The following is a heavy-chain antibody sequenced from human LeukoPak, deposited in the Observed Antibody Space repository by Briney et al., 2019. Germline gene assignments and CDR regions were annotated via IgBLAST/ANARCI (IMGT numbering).Heavy chain of an antibody. Sequence: GRSLRLSCAASGFTFDDYAMHWVRQAPGKGLEWVSGISWNSGSIGYADSVKGRFTISRDNAKNSLYLQMNSLRAEDTALYYCAKDRVATIAGAFDYWGQGTLVTVSS. CDR3: AKDRVATIAGAFDY. V-gene: IGHV3-9*01. CDR1: GFTFDDYA. J-gene: IGHJ4*02. CDR2: ISWNSGSI. D-gene: IGHD5-12*01.